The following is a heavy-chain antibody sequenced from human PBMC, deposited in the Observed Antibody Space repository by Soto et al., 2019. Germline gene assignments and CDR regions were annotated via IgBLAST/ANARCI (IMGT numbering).Heavy chain of an antibody. D-gene: IGHD3-10*01. CDR1: AFAFSTYG. CDR2: VWYDGTNK. CDR3: ARVHYYGSGFDY. V-gene: IGHV3-33*01. Sequence: GGSLRLSCAASAFAFSTYGMHWVRQAPGKGLEWVAVVWYDGTNKYYVDSVKGRFTISRDNAKNSLYLQMNSLRAEDTAVYYSARVHYYGSGFDYWGQGTLVTVSS. J-gene: IGHJ4*02.